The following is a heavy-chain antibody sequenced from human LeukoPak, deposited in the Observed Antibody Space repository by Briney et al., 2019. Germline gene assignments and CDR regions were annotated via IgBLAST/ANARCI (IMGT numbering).Heavy chain of an antibody. J-gene: IGHJ5*02. V-gene: IGHV4-59*08. CDR1: GGSISSYY. D-gene: IGHD3-10*01. Sequence: SETLSLTCTVSGGSISSYYWSWIRQPPGKGLEWIGYIYYSGSTNYNPSLKSRVTISVDTSKNQFSLKLSSVTAADTAVYYCAAWGAYGPWFGQNWFDPWGQGTLVTVSS. CDR2: IYYSGST. CDR3: AAWGAYGPWFGQNWFDP.